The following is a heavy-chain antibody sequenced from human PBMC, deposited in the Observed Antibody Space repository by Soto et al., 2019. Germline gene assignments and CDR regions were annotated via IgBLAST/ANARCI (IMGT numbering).Heavy chain of an antibody. J-gene: IGHJ4*01. CDR1: GYTFTSYG. D-gene: IGHD1-26*01. V-gene: IGHV1-18*01. CDR3: AAQTPPRYSGTFDY. Sequence: ASVKVSCKASGYTFTSYGISWVRQAPGQGLEWMGWISAYNGNTNYAQKLQGRVTMTTDTSTSTAYMELRSLRSDDTAVYYCAAQTPPRYSGTFDYWGHGTLVTVSS. CDR2: ISAYNGNT.